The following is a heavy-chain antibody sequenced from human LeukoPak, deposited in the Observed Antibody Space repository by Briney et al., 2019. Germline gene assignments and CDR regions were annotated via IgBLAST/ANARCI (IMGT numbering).Heavy chain of an antibody. V-gene: IGHV5-51*01. D-gene: IGHD6-13*01. J-gene: IGHJ4*02. CDR3: ARQFGLYSSSFFDY. CDR2: IYPGDSDT. CDR1: GYSFTSYW. Sequence: KIGESLKISCKGPGYSFTSYWIGWVRQMPGKGLEWMGIIYPGDSDTRYSPSFQGQVTISADKSISTAYLQWSSLRASDTAMYYCARQFGLYSSSFFDYWGQGTLVTVSS.